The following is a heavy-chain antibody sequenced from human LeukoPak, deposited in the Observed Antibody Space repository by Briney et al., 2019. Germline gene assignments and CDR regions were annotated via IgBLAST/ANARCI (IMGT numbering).Heavy chain of an antibody. J-gene: IGHJ4*02. V-gene: IGHV3-23*01. CDR1: GFTFSSYA. CDR2: ISGSGGST. D-gene: IGHD4-17*01. CDR3: ATALTVTTGFY. Sequence: GGSLRLSCAASGFTFSSYAMSWVRQAPGKGLEWVSAISGSGGSTYYADSVKGRFTISRDNAENSLYLQMHSLRAEDTAVYYCATALTVTTGFYWGQGTLVTVSS.